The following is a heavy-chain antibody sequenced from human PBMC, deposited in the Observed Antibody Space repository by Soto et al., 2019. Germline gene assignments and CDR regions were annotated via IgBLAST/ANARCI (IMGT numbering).Heavy chain of an antibody. CDR2: ISWDGGST. CDR3: AKDIGGYNPPYYYYGMDV. J-gene: IGHJ6*02. CDR1: GFTFDDYT. Sequence: EVQLVESGGVVVQPGGSLRLSCAASGFTFDDYTMHWVRQAPGKDLEWVSLISWDGGSTYYADSVKGRFTISRDNSKNSLYLQMNSLRTEDTALYYCAKDIGGYNPPYYYYGMDVWGQGTTVTVSS. V-gene: IGHV3-43*01. D-gene: IGHD6-25*01.